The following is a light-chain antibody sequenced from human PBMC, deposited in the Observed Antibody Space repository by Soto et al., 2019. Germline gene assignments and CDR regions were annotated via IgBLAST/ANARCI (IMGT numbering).Light chain of an antibody. Sequence: QSALTQPASVSVSPGQSIPISCTGTSTDVGGSNYVSWYQPHPGKAPKLMMYDVSNRPSGVSNRFSGSKSGKTASLTISGRQAEDEADYYCSSYTISSPHVVFGGGTKLTVL. CDR3: SSYTISSPHVV. J-gene: IGLJ2*01. CDR2: DVS. CDR1: STDVGGSNY. V-gene: IGLV2-14*01.